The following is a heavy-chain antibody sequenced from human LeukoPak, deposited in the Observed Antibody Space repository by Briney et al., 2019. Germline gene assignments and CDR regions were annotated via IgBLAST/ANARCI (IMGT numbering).Heavy chain of an antibody. V-gene: IGHV3-64*04. CDR3: AKYRVRYDILAGYFDF. J-gene: IGHJ4*02. Sequence: QPGGSLRLSCSASGFNFRNQAMHWVRQAPGKGIEHVSCINSNGDDTYYADSVKGRFTVSRDNSKNTLYLQMNSLSAEDTAVYYCAKYRVRYDILAGYFDFWGQGTLVTVSS. CDR1: GFNFRNQA. D-gene: IGHD3-9*01. CDR2: INSNGDDT.